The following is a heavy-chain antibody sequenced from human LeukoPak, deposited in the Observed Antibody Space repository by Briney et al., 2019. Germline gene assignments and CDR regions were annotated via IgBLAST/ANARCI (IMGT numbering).Heavy chain of an antibody. J-gene: IGHJ4*02. CDR2: INTSGDKT. CDR1: GFTFSSYA. CDR3: VKDLYKGDTSTWYYFDY. V-gene: IGHV3-64D*06. Sequence: GSLRLSCSGSGFTFSSYAIHWVRQAPGEGPEYVSVINTSGDKTYYADSVKGRFTISRDNSKNTVSLQMSSLRAEDTAMYYCVKDLYKGDTSTWYYFDYWGQGTLVTVSS. D-gene: IGHD6-13*01.